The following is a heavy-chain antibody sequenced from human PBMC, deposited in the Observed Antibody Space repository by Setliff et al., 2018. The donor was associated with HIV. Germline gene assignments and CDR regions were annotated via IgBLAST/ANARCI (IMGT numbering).Heavy chain of an antibody. Sequence: SETLSLTCAVYGGSFSGYHWNWIRQPPGKGQEWIGEINHSGRTNYNPSLKSRVTISVDTSKNQFSLKLRSVTAADTAMYYCARVSITYWYSIPTFYYYYMDVWGKGTKVTVS. J-gene: IGHJ6*03. CDR3: ARVSITYWYSIPTFYYYYMDV. D-gene: IGHD2-15*01. CDR1: GGSFSGYH. V-gene: IGHV4-34*01. CDR2: INHSGRT.